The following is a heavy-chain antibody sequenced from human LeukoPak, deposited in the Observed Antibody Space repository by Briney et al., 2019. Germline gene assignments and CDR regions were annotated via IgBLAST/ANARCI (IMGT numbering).Heavy chain of an antibody. D-gene: IGHD4-11*01. CDR2: IIPIFGIA. CDR1: GGTFSSYA. Sequence: SVKVSCKASGGTFSSYAISWVRQAPGQGLEWMGRIIPIFGIANYAQKFQGRVTITADKSTSTAYMELSSLRSEDTAVYYCARGTHDYSNSNWFDPWGQGTLVTVSS. J-gene: IGHJ5*02. V-gene: IGHV1-69*04. CDR3: ARGTHDYSNSNWFDP.